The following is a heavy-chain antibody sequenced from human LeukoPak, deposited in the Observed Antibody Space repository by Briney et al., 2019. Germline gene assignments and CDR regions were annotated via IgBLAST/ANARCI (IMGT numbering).Heavy chain of an antibody. J-gene: IGHJ4*02. V-gene: IGHV1-2*02. Sequence: ASVKVSCKASGYTFTGYYMHWVRQAPGQGLEWMGWINPNSGGTNYAQKFQGRVTMTRDTSISTAYMELSRLRSDDTAVYYCARDLGGELWIYYFDYWGQGTLVTVSS. D-gene: IGHD3-10*01. CDR1: GYTFTGYY. CDR2: INPNSGGT. CDR3: ARDLGGELWIYYFDY.